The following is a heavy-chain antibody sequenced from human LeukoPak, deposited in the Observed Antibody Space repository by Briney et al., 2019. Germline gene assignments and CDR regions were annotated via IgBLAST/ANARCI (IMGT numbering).Heavy chain of an antibody. CDR2: INPSGGST. D-gene: IGHD6-13*01. CDR3: AIMIGRTGSWYFDY. Sequence: GASVKVSCRASGYTFTSYYMHWVRQAPGQGLEWMGIINPSGGSTSYAQKFRGRVTMTRDTSTSTVYMELSSLRSEDTAVYYCAIMIGRTGSWYFDYWGQGTLVTVSS. J-gene: IGHJ4*02. V-gene: IGHV1-46*01. CDR1: GYTFTSYY.